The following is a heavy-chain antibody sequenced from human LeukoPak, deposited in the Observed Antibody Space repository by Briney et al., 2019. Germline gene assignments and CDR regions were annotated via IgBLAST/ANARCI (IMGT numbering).Heavy chain of an antibody. CDR3: ARGVGSYYYGSGSYYNVNYYYYYMDV. V-gene: IGHV1-8*03. J-gene: IGHJ6*03. Sequence: ASVKVSCKASGYTFTSYDINWVRQATGQGLEWMGWMNPNSGNTGYAQKFQGRVTITRNTSISIAYMELSSLRSEDTAVYYCARGVGSYYYGSGSYYNVNYYYYYMDVWGKGTTVTVSS. CDR2: MNPNSGNT. D-gene: IGHD3-10*01. CDR1: GYTFTSYD.